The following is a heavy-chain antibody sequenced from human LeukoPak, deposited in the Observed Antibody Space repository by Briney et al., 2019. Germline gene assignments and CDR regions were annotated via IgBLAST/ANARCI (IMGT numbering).Heavy chain of an antibody. V-gene: IGHV3-30*18. Sequence: PGRSLRLSCAASGFTFTSYGMHWVRQAPGKELEWVAVISYDGTYKYYAGSVKGRFTISRDDSKNTLYLQTNSLRAEDTAVYYCAKDRDSSWYSGCFDYWGQGTLVTVSS. CDR2: ISYDGTYK. CDR3: AKDRDSSWYSGCFDY. D-gene: IGHD6-13*01. CDR1: GFTFTSYG. J-gene: IGHJ4*02.